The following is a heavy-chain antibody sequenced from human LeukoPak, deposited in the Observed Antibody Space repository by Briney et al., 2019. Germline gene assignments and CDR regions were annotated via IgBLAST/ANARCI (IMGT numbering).Heavy chain of an antibody. CDR1: GGSISSYY. Sequence: SETLSLTCTVSGGSISSYYWSWIRQPPGKGLEWIGYIYYSGSTNYNPSLKSRVTISVDTSKNQFSLKLSSVTAADTAVYYCARHATPTVVPAFWGQGTLVTVSS. D-gene: IGHD2-2*01. J-gene: IGHJ4*02. V-gene: IGHV4-59*08. CDR2: IYYSGST. CDR3: ARHATPTVVPAF.